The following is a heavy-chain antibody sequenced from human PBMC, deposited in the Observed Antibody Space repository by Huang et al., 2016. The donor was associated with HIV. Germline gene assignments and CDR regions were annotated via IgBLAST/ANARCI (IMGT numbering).Heavy chain of an antibody. J-gene: IGHJ4*02. CDR3: ARPLLGYSNGYYFDY. V-gene: IGHV5-51*03. D-gene: IGHD5-18*01. CDR2: IYPGDSAT. Sequence: EVQLVQSGAEVKKPGESLKISCKGFGFSFTNYWIGWVRQMPGKGLEWMGIIYPGDSATTYSPSFRGQGTISADKSINTAYLQWNSLKASDSAMYYCARPLLGYSNGYYFDYWGQGTLVTVSS. CDR1: GFSFTNYW.